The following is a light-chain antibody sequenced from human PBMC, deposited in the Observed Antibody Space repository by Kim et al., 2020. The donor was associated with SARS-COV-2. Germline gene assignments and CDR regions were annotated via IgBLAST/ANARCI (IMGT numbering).Light chain of an antibody. V-gene: IGKV1-16*01. J-gene: IGKJ5*01. Sequence: ASVGDSVTITCRASQGIRNDLAWLQQRPVKAPKSLIYAASSLQNGVPSRFSGSGSGTDFTLTISSLQPEDFATYYCQHYNSYPSTCGQGTRLEIK. CDR3: QHYNSYPST. CDR1: QGIRND. CDR2: AAS.